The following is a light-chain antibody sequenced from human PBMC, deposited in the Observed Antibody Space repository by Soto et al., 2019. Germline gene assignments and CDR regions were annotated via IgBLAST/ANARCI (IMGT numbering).Light chain of an antibody. CDR3: GTWDTRLSAWV. CDR1: SSNIGNNY. Sequence: QSVLTQPPSVSAAPGQRVTISCSGSSSNIGNNYVSWYQHLPGTAPKLLIYDNGNRPSGIPDRFSGSRSGTSATLGITGLQTGDEADYYCGTWDTRLSAWVFGGGTKLTVL. V-gene: IGLV1-51*01. J-gene: IGLJ3*02. CDR2: DNG.